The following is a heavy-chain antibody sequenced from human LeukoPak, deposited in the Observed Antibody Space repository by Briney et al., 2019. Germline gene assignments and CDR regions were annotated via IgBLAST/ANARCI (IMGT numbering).Heavy chain of an antibody. CDR2: ISYDGSHK. Sequence: GRSLRLSCVASGLTLNNYGIHWVRQAPGKGLEWVAVISYDGSHKYYADSVKGRFTISRDNSKNSLYLQMNSLRAEDTAVYYCAKDVQRGSSPTDYWGQGTLVTVSS. V-gene: IGHV3-30*18. CDR1: GLTLNNYG. CDR3: AKDVQRGSSPTDY. D-gene: IGHD1-26*01. J-gene: IGHJ4*02.